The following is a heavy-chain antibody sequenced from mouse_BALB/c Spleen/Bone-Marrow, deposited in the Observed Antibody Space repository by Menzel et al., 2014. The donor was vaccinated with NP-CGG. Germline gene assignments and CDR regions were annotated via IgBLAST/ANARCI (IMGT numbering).Heavy chain of an antibody. CDR2: ISSGGGNT. Sequence: EVQVVESGGGLVKPGGSLKLSCAASGFTFSSYTTSWVRQTPEKRLEWVATISSGGGNTYYPDSVKGRFTISRDNAKNNPYLQMSSLRSEDTALYYCARYPSYYYGYAMDYWGQGTSVTVSS. V-gene: IGHV5-9*03. J-gene: IGHJ4*01. CDR1: GFTFSSYT. D-gene: IGHD1-1*01. CDR3: ARYPSYYYGYAMDY.